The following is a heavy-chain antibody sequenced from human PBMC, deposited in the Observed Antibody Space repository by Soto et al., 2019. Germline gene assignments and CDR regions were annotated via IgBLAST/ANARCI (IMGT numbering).Heavy chain of an antibody. J-gene: IGHJ3*02. Sequence: SVKVSCKASGGTFSSYAISWVRQAPGQGLEWMGGIIPIFGTANYAQKFQGRVTITADESTSTAYMELSSLRSEDTAVYYCATYSSSTGDAFDIWGQGTMVTVSS. CDR2: IIPIFGTA. CDR3: ATYSSSTGDAFDI. CDR1: GGTFSSYA. D-gene: IGHD6-6*01. V-gene: IGHV1-69*13.